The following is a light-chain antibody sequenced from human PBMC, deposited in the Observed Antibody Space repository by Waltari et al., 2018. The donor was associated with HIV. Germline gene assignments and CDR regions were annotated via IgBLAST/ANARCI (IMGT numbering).Light chain of an antibody. CDR2: TNN. Sequence: QSVVTQPPSASGTPGQRITTSCSGSTSNIGSTSVNWYQHLPGTAPKFLIYTNNQRPSGVPDRCAGSKSGTSASLAISGIQSEDEADYYCAAWDNSLNAYVFGTGTKVTVL. CDR1: TSNIGSTS. J-gene: IGLJ1*01. CDR3: AAWDNSLNAYV. V-gene: IGLV1-44*01.